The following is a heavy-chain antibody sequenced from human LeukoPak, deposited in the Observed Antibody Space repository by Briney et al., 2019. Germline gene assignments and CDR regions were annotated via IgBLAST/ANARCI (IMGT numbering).Heavy chain of an antibody. J-gene: IGHJ4*02. CDR3: AKGIRTALLIQLRAYYFDY. CDR2: ISGSGGST. CDR1: GFTFSSYA. V-gene: IGHV3-23*01. Sequence: GGSLRPSCAASGFTFSSYAMSWVRQAPGKGLEWVSAISGSGGSTYYADSVKGRFTISRDNSKNTLYLQMNSLRAEGTAVYYCAKGIRTALLIQLRAYYFDYWGQGTLVTVSS. D-gene: IGHD5-18*01.